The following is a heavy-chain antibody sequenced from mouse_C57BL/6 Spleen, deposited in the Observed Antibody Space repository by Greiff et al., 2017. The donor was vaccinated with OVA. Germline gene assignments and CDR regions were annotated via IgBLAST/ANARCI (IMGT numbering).Heavy chain of an antibody. J-gene: IGHJ3*01. CDR2: IWSGGST. Sequence: VQGVESGPGLVQPSQSLSITCTVSGFSLTSYGVHWVRQSPGKGLEWLGVIWSGGSTDYNAAFISRLSISKDNSKCQVFFKMNSLQADDTAIYYCAGGLGRGFAYWGQGTLVTVSA. CDR3: AGGLGRGFAY. V-gene: IGHV2-2*01. D-gene: IGHD4-1*01. CDR1: GFSLTSYG.